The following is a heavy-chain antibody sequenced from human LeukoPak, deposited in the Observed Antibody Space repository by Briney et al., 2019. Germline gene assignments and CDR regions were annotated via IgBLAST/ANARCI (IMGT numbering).Heavy chain of an antibody. Sequence: PGGSLRLSCAGSGFTLSSYAMSWVRQAQGNGLEWVSSISGSADTTYYADSVKGRFTISRDSSRNTLYLQMNSLRAEDTAVYYCAKVLSVTTPSFDYWGQGTLVTVSS. V-gene: IGHV3-23*01. D-gene: IGHD4-17*01. CDR2: ISGSADTT. J-gene: IGHJ4*02. CDR1: GFTLSSYA. CDR3: AKVLSVTTPSFDY.